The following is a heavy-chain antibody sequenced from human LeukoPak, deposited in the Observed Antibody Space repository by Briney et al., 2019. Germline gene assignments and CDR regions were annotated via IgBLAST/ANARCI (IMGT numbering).Heavy chain of an antibody. CDR3: ARDNWNDNGMDV. J-gene: IGHJ6*02. CDR1: GYTFTSYY. CDR2: INPSGGST. Sequence: GASVKVSCKASGYTFTSYYMHWVRQAPGQGLEWMGIINPSGGSTSYAQKFQGRVTMTRDTSTSTVFMELSSLRSEDTAVYYCARDNWNDNGMDVWGQGTTVTVSS. D-gene: IGHD1-1*01. V-gene: IGHV1-46*01.